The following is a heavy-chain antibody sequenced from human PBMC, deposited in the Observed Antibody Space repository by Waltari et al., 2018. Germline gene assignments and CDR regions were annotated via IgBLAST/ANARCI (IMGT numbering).Heavy chain of an antibody. V-gene: IGHV3-73*01. Sequence: EVQLVESGGGLVQPGGSLKLSCAGSGFTFSGSAIHWVRQASGRGVEWVGRIRGKANRYATDYVASVKGRFTISRDDSKNTAYLKLNSLKTEDTAVYYCTSSGSYSSYHGMDVWGQGTTVTVSS. D-gene: IGHD1-26*01. CDR2: IRGKANRYAT. J-gene: IGHJ6*02. CDR1: GFTFSGSA. CDR3: TSSGSYSSYHGMDV.